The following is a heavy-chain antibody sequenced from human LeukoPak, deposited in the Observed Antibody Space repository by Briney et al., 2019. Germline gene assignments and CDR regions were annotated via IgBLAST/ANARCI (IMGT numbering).Heavy chain of an antibody. Sequence: GESLKISCKGSEKSFISYWIAWVRQTPGKGLEWMGIIYPDDSDTRYSPSFQGQITISADKSINTAYLQWGSLKASDTALYYCARQPTIFSPFYQWGQGTLVTVSS. V-gene: IGHV5-51*01. CDR3: ARQPTIFSPFYQ. CDR1: EKSFISYW. J-gene: IGHJ4*02. D-gene: IGHD3-9*01. CDR2: IYPDDSDT.